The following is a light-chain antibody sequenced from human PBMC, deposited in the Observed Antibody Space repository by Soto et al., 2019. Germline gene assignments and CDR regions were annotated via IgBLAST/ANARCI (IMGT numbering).Light chain of an antibody. CDR1: ESISNY. Sequence: EIVLTQSPATLSLSPGERATLACRASESISNYLAWYQQVPGQAPRLLIHDTSNMATGIPARFSGSGSGTDFTLTISSLESEDFAVYYCQQSSDSPLTCGGGTKVEIK. CDR2: DTS. J-gene: IGKJ4*01. V-gene: IGKV3-11*01. CDR3: QQSSDSPLT.